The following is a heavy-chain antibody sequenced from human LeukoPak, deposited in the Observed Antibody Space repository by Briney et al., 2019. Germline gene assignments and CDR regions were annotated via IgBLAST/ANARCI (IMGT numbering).Heavy chain of an antibody. D-gene: IGHD2-15*01. Sequence: GGSLRLSCAASGFTFSSYGMRWVRQAPGKGLEWVAVIWYDGSNKYYADSVKGRFTISRDNSKNTLYLQMNSLSAEDTAVYYCARDLGPYCSGGSCYSGSPDYWGQGTLVTVSS. CDR1: GFTFSSYG. J-gene: IGHJ4*02. CDR3: ARDLGPYCSGGSCYSGSPDY. V-gene: IGHV3-33*01. CDR2: IWYDGSNK.